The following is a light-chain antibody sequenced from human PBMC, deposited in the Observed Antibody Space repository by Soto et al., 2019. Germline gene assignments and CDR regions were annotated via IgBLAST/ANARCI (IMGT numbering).Light chain of an antibody. CDR2: STN. CDR3: VLYMGSGIRV. Sequence: QTVVTQEPSFSVSPGGTVTLTCGLSSGSVSTSYYPSWYQQTPGQAPRTLIYSTNTRSSGVPDRFSGSILGNKAALTITGAQADDESDYYCVLYMGSGIRVFGGATKLTVL. CDR1: SGSVSTSYY. J-gene: IGLJ3*02. V-gene: IGLV8-61*01.